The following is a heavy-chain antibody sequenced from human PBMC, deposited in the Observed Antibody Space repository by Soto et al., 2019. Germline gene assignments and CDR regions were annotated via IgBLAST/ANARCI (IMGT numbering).Heavy chain of an antibody. Sequence: QVQLQESGPGLVKPSQTLSLTCTVSGGSISSGGYYWSWIRQHPGKGLEWIGYIYYSGRTYYNPSLKSRVTISVDTSKNQCSLKLSSVTAADTAVYYCARDPLGYCSSTSCAGWGQGTLVTVSS. CDR1: GGSISSGGYY. V-gene: IGHV4-31*03. CDR2: IYYSGRT. D-gene: IGHD2-2*01. CDR3: ARDPLGYCSSTSCAG. J-gene: IGHJ4*02.